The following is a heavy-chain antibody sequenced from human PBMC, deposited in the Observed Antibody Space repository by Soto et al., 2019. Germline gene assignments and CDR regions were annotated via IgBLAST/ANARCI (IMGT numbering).Heavy chain of an antibody. V-gene: IGHV3-23*01. CDR1: GFTFSSYA. CDR2: ISGSGGST. CDR3: AKDTREYYYDSSGYPLGMDV. D-gene: IGHD3-22*01. J-gene: IGHJ6*02. Sequence: EVQLLESGGGLVQPGGSLRLSCAASGFTFSSYAMSWVRQAPGKGLEWVSAISGSGGSTYYADSVKGRVTISRDNSKNTLYLQMNSLRAEDTAVYYCAKDTREYYYDSSGYPLGMDVWGQGTTVTVSS.